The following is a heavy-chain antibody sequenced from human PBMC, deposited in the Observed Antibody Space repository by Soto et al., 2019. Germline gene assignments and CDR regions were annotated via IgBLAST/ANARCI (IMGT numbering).Heavy chain of an antibody. CDR1: GFTFNSYV. D-gene: IGHD6-6*01. CDR3: AKGSASARPYYFDS. V-gene: IGHV3-23*01. CDR2: ITGGGTST. J-gene: IGHJ4*02. Sequence: GGSLRLSCAASGFTFNSYVMSWVRQAPGKGLEWFSAITGGGTSTYYADSVKGRFTISRDDSNNTLYLQMNSLRAEDMAVYYCAKGSASARPYYFDSWGQGTLVTVSS.